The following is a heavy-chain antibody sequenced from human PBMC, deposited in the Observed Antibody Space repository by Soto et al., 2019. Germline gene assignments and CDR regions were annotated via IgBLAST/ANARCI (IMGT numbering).Heavy chain of an antibody. CDR3: ARYSGAEPYFDY. V-gene: IGHV4-39*01. Sequence: QLQLQESGPGLVKPSETLSLTCTVSGGSISSSSYYWGWIRQPPGKGLEWIGSIYYSGSTYYNPSLKRRVTISVDTSKNQFSLKLSSVTAADTAVYYCARYSGAEPYFDYWGQGTLVTVSS. D-gene: IGHD1-26*01. CDR1: GGSISSSSYY. J-gene: IGHJ4*02. CDR2: IYYSGST.